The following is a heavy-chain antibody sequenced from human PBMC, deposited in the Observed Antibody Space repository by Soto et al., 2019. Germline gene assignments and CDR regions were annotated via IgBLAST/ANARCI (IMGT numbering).Heavy chain of an antibody. V-gene: IGHV1-3*01. J-gene: IGHJ6*02. Sequence: QVQLVQSGAEVKKPGASVMVSCKASGYTFVNYAIHWVRQAPGQKFEWMGWINAGKGNARSLQKFQDRLTFTRDTCATTADMERRRLSAEDTAVYLCAGGLADRRLSNTHSRLDVGRQVPTV. D-gene: IGHD3-16*01. CDR2: INAGKGNA. CDR3: AGGLADRRLSNTHSRLDV. CDR1: GYTFVNYA.